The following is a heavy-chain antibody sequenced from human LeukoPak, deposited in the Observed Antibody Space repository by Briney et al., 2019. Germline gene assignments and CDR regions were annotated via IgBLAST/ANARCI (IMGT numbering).Heavy chain of an antibody. Sequence: PGGSLRLSCAASGFTFSSYAMHWVRQAPGKGLEWVAVISYDGSNKYYADSVKGRFTISRDNSKNTLYLQMNSLRAEDTAVYYCARPDCSGGSCYPDWGQGTLVTVSS. J-gene: IGHJ1*01. D-gene: IGHD2-15*01. CDR2: ISYDGSNK. CDR3: ARPDCSGGSCYPD. V-gene: IGHV3-30*04. CDR1: GFTFSSYA.